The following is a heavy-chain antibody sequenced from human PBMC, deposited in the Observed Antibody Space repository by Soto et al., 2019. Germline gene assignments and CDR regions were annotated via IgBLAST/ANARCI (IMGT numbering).Heavy chain of an antibody. CDR2: IYSGGST. D-gene: IGHD2-2*01. J-gene: IGHJ6*02. Sequence: KISETLSLTCTVSGGFVNSDTHSWSWIRQTPGKRLEWIGFIYSGGSTKNPSLRSRVTMSVDTSKNQFSLKLRSVIVADTAVYHCARFVRSCSATTCSTRADVWGQGITVTVSS. V-gene: IGHV4-61*01. CDR3: ARFVRSCSATTCSTRADV. CDR1: GGFVNSDTHS.